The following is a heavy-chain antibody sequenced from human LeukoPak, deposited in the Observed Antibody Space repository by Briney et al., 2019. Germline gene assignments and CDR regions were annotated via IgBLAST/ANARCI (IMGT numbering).Heavy chain of an antibody. CDR1: VGTFSSYA. Sequence: SVTVSCKASVGTFSSYAISWVRQAPGQGLEWMGGIIPIFGTANYAQKFQGRVTITADESTSTAYMELSSLRSEDTAVYYCARGGMVRGVITYYFDYWGQGTLVTVSS. V-gene: IGHV1-69*13. CDR2: IIPIFGTA. D-gene: IGHD3-10*01. CDR3: ARGGMVRGVITYYFDY. J-gene: IGHJ4*02.